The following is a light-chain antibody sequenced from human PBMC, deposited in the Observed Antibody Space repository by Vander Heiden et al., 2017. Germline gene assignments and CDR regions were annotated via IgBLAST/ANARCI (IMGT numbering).Light chain of an antibody. V-gene: IGKV1-8*01. Sequence: AIRLTQSPSPFSASPGDRVTITCRASQGIIIDVAWYQQKPGKAPKLLIDAASTLQSGVPSRFSGSGSGTDFTLTISCLQSEDFATYYCHLYYIYPYTFGQQTMLEIK. J-gene: IGKJ2*01. CDR3: HLYYIYPYT. CDR1: QGIIID. CDR2: AAS.